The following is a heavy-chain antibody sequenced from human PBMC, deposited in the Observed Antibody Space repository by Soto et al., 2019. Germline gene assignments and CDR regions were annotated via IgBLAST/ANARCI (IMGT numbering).Heavy chain of an antibody. CDR1: GGSFSVYY. CDR3: ARGPRDYIWGSYRPPLFDY. V-gene: IGHV4-34*01. D-gene: IGHD3-16*01. Sequence: SETLSLTCAVYGGSFSVYYWSWICQPPGKGLEWIGEINHSGSTNYNPSLKSRVTISVDTSKNQFSLKLSSVTAADTAVYYCARGPRDYIWGSYRPPLFDYWGQGTLVTVSS. J-gene: IGHJ4*02. CDR2: INHSGST.